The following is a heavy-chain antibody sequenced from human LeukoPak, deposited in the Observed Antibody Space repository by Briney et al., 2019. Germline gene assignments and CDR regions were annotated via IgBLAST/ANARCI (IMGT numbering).Heavy chain of an antibody. CDR3: ARHSHPHDYGY. J-gene: IGHJ4*02. V-gene: IGHV4-34*01. CDR1: GGSFSGYY. CDR2: INHGGGT. D-gene: IGHD4-17*01. Sequence: PSETLSLTCAVYGGSFSGYYWSWVRQPPGKGLEWIGEINHGGGTNYNPSLKSRVTISVDTSKNQFSLKLSSVTAADTAVYYCARHSHPHDYGYWGLGTLVTVSS.